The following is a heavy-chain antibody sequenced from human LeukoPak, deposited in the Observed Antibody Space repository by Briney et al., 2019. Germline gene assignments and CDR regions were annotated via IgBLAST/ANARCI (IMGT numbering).Heavy chain of an antibody. CDR1: GYSISSGYY. D-gene: IGHD5/OR15-5a*01. CDR2: FYYSGSS. V-gene: IGHV4-38-2*02. Sequence: PSETLSLTCTDSGYSISSGYYWGWIRQPPGKGLEWIGTFYYSGSSHYNPTLKSRATMSLDTATTQFSLTLSSVSVADPAVYDCVRGSDSVYVINSWGQGTLVTVSS. CDR3: VRGSDSVYVINS. J-gene: IGHJ5*02.